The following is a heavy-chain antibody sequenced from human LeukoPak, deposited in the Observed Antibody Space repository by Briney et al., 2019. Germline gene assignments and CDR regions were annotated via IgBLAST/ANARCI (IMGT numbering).Heavy chain of an antibody. CDR3: ARDLLGCSSTSCYPWGSYYYYGMDV. CDR2: INPNSGGT. J-gene: IGHJ6*02. D-gene: IGHD2-2*01. CDR1: GYTFTGYY. Sequence: VASVKVSCKASGYTFTGYYMHWVRQAPGQGLECMGWINPNSGGTNYAQKFQGRVTMTRDTSISTAYMELSRLRSDDTAVYYCARDLLGCSSTSCYPWGSYYYYGMDVWGQGTTVTVSS. V-gene: IGHV1-2*02.